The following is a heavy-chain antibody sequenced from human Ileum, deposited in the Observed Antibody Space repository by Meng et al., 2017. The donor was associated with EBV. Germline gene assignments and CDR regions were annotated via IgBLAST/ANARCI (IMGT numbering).Heavy chain of an antibody. CDR3: ARHSAYSQGY. V-gene: IGHV4-4*02. CDR1: DDSTIRSNW. Sequence: VQLHESGPRRVKPSGTLSLTCSVSDDSTIRSNWWSWVRQPPGKGLEWIGEILHAGVTNYNPSLKSRVSMSVDRSRIQASLKLNSVTAADTAVYFCARHSAYSQGYWGQGTLVTVFS. CDR2: ILHAGVT. D-gene: IGHD4-11*01. J-gene: IGHJ4*02.